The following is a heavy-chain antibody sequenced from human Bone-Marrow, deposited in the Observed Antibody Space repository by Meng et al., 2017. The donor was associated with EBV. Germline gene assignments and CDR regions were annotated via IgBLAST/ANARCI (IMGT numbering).Heavy chain of an antibody. Sequence: EVQLVESGXXLVKPVGSLRLSCETSGLAFSHSAVNWVRQAPGLGLEWVSSMSGSGTYIFYADSVRGRFTISRDNAKKSLYLHMNGLRAEDTAVYYCVRPASGGYSGSFDYWGQGALVTVSS. CDR3: VRPASGGYSGSFDY. D-gene: IGHD6-25*01. J-gene: IGHJ4*02. CDR2: MSGSGTYI. CDR1: GLAFSHSA. V-gene: IGHV3-21*01.